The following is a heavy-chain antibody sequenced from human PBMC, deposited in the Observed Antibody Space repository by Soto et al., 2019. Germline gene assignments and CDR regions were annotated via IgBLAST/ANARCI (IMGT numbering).Heavy chain of an antibody. V-gene: IGHV3-23*01. CDR2: MSGSGDRT. CDR1: GITISNYP. D-gene: IGHD2-15*01. J-gene: IGHJ4*02. Sequence: EVQLLESGGGLVQPGGSLRLSCAASGITISNYPMSWVRQAPGKGLEWVSGMSGSGDRTYYADSAKGRFTISKDISKHSLSLQLDSLGVDDTAVYFCVKDDGCSPSTPLLWGQGTLVSVSS. CDR3: VKDDGCSPSTPLL.